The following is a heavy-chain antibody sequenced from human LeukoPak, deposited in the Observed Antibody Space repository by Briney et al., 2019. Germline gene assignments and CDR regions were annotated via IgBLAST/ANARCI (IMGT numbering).Heavy chain of an antibody. V-gene: IGHV3-20*04. D-gene: IGHD1-26*01. CDR3: ARISSGNYYNYYYYMDV. CDR2: INWNGGST. J-gene: IGHJ6*03. Sequence: GGSLRLSCAASGFTFDDYGMSWVRQAPGKGLEWVSGINWNGGSTGYADSVKGRFTLSRDNAKNSLYLQMNSLRAEDTAVYYCARISSGNYYNYYYYMDVWGTGTTVTISS. CDR1: GFTFDDYG.